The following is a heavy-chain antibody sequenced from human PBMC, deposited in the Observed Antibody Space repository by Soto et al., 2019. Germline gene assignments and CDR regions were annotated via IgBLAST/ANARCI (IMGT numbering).Heavy chain of an antibody. Sequence: EVQLVESGGGLVQPGRSLRLSCAASGFSFDDYAIHWVRQAPGKGLEWVSGISWNSGSIGYGDSVKGRFTISRDNAKNSLYLQMSSLRAEYTGLYYCAKETTVTTSQGSAFDIWGQGTMVTVSS. V-gene: IGHV3-9*01. D-gene: IGHD4-17*01. CDR3: AKETTVTTSQGSAFDI. CDR1: GFSFDDYA. CDR2: ISWNSGSI. J-gene: IGHJ3*02.